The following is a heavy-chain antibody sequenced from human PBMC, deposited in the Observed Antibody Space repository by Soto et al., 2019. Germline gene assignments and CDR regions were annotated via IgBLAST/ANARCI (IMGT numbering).Heavy chain of an antibody. J-gene: IGHJ4*02. CDR1: GYSFTSYW. V-gene: IGHV5-51*01. CDR3: ARNLYDSSGYYYPGY. D-gene: IGHD3-22*01. CDR2: IYPGDSDT. Sequence: PGESLKISCKGSGYSFTSYWIGWVRQMPGKSLEWMGIIYPGDSDTRYSPSFQGQVTISADKSISTAYLQWSSLKASDTAMYYCARNLYDSSGYYYPGYWGQGTLVTVSS.